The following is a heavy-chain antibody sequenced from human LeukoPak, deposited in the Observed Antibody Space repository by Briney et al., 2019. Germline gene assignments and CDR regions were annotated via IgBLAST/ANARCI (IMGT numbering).Heavy chain of an antibody. CDR1: GGSFSGYY. V-gene: IGHV4-34*01. CDR2: INHSGST. CDR3: ARGAQFIDY. D-gene: IGHD5-24*01. Sequence: SETLSLTCAVYGGSFSGYYWSWIRQPPGKGLEWIGEINHSGSTNYNPSLKSRVTISVDTSKNQFSLKLSSVTAADTAVYYCARGAQFIDYWGQGTLVTVRS. J-gene: IGHJ4*02.